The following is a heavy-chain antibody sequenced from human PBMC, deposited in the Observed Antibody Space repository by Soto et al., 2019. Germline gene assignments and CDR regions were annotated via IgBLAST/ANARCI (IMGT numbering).Heavy chain of an antibody. Sequence: QVQLQQWGAGLLKPSETLSLTCAVYGGSFSGYYWSWIRQPPGKGLEWIGEINHSGSTNYNPSLKSRVTLSVDTSKNQFSLKLSSVTAADTAVYYCARGRHYSFDYWGQGTLVTVSS. CDR2: INHSGST. CDR3: ARGRHYSFDY. D-gene: IGHD3-10*01. CDR1: GGSFSGYY. V-gene: IGHV4-34*01. J-gene: IGHJ4*02.